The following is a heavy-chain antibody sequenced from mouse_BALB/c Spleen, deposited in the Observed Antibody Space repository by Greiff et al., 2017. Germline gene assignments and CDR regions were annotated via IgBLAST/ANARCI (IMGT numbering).Heavy chain of an antibody. CDR1: GFTFSSYG. CDR3: AKDRVYGNYWYFDV. V-gene: IGHV5-6-3*01. CDR2: INSNGGST. Sequence: EVKVVESGGGLVQPGGSLKLSCAASGFTFSSYGMSWVRQTPDKRLELVATINSNGGSTYYPDSVTGRFTISRDNAKNTLYLQMNSLKSEDTAKYNWAKDRVYGNYWYFDVWGAGTTVTVSS. J-gene: IGHJ1*01. D-gene: IGHD2-1*01.